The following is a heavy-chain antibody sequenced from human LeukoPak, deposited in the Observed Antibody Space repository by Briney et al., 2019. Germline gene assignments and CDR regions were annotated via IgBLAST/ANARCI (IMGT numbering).Heavy chain of an antibody. CDR2: IRYDGSNK. D-gene: IGHD6-19*01. CDR1: GFTFSSYG. V-gene: IGHV3-30*02. CDR3: AKATSRGLIAVAGTLDY. Sequence: PGGSLRLSCAASGFTFSSYGMHWVRQAPGKGLEWVAFIRYDGSNKYYADSVKGRFTISRDNSKNTLYLQMNSLRAKDTAVYYCAKATSRGLIAVAGTLDYWGQGTLVTVSS. J-gene: IGHJ4*02.